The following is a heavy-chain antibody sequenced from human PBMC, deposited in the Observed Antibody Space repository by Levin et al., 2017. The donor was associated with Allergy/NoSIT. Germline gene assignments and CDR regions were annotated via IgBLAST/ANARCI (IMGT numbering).Heavy chain of an antibody. CDR3: AREGHLQQLAPPDY. J-gene: IGHJ4*02. Sequence: PGGSLRLSCAASGFTFSSYSMNWVRQAPGKGLEWVSSISSSSSYIYYADSVKGRFTISRDNAKNSLYLQMNSLRAEDTAVYYCAREGHLQQLAPPDYWGQGTLVTVSS. V-gene: IGHV3-21*01. CDR1: GFTFSSYS. CDR2: ISSSSSYI. D-gene: IGHD6-13*01.